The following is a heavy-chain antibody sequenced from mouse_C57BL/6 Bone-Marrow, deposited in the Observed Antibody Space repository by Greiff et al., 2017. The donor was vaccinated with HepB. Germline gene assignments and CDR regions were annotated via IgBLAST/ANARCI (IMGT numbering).Heavy chain of an antibody. J-gene: IGHJ2*01. CDR1: GYSITSDS. V-gene: IGHV3-8*01. D-gene: IGHD1-1*01. CDR3: AREGDGSSLDY. Sequence: EVKLVESGPGLAKPSPTLSLTCSVTGYSITSDSWHWIRKFPGNKLAYMGYISYSGSTYYNPSLKSRISITRDTSKNQYYLQLNSVTTEDTATYYGAREGDGSSLDYWGQGTTLTVSS. CDR2: ISYSGST.